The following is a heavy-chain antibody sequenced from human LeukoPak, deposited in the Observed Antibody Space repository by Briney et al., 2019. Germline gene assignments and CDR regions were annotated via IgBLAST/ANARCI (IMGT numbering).Heavy chain of an antibody. CDR3: ARGRAAAAYFWFDR. CDR1: GFTLSSYD. J-gene: IGHJ5*02. V-gene: IGHV3-13*01. D-gene: IGHD6-13*01. Sequence: GGSLRLSCAASGFTLSSYDMHWVRQATGKGLEWVSGIGTAGDIYYPGSVKGRFTISRENAKNSLYLQVNSLRAGDTAVYYCARGRAAAAYFWFDRWGQGTLVTVSS. CDR2: IGTAGDI.